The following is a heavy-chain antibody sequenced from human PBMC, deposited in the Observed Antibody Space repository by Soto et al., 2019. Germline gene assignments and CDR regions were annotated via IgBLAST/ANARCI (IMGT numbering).Heavy chain of an antibody. J-gene: IGHJ4*02. CDR1: GFTFSSYA. CDR2: ISGSGGST. Sequence: EVQLLESGGGLVQPGGSLRLSCAASGFTFSSYAMSWVRQAPGKGLEWVSAISGSGGSTYYADSVKGRFTISRDNSKNTLYLQMNSLRVEDTAVYYCAKDPWRSGWYSSWGQGTLVTVSS. CDR3: AKDPWRSGWYSS. V-gene: IGHV3-23*01. D-gene: IGHD6-19*01.